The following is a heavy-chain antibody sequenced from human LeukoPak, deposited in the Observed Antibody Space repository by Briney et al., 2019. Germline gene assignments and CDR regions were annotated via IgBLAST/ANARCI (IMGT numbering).Heavy chain of an antibody. CDR1: GYTFTGYY. J-gene: IGHJ3*02. V-gene: IGHV1-2*06. CDR2: INPNSGGT. D-gene: IGHD5-18*01. CDR3: AYGYSYGYNRAAFDI. Sequence: GASVKVSCKASGYTFTGYYMHWVRQAPGPGLGWMGRINPNSGGTNYAQKFQGRVTMTRDTSISTAYMELSRLRSDDTAVYYCAYGYSYGYNRAAFDIWGQGTMVTVSS.